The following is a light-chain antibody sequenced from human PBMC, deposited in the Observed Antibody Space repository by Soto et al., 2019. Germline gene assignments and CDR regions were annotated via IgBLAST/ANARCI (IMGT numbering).Light chain of an antibody. J-gene: IGKJ5*01. Sequence: EVVLTQSPVTLSLSPGERVTLSCRASQSFRGLLAWYQQKPGQAPRLLTYDAYNRATGIPPRFSGSGSGTDFTLTISSLEPEDSAVYYCQQRHMWPITFGQGTRLQIK. CDR1: QSFRGL. CDR3: QQRHMWPIT. V-gene: IGKV3-11*01. CDR2: DAY.